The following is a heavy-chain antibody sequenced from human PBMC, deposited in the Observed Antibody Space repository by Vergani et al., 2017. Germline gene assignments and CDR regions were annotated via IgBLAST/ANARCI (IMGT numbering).Heavy chain of an antibody. CDR2: INPNSGGT. CDR3: VGGDFWSGTPFDAFDI. V-gene: IGHV1-2*02. CDR1: GYSFTSYW. Sequence: VQLVQSGAEVKKPGESLKISCKGSGYSFTSYWIGWVRQMPGKGLEWMGWINPNSGGTNYAQKFQGRGTMTRDPSISTAYMELSRLRSDDTAVYYCVGGDFWSGTPFDAFDIWGQGTMVTVSS. D-gene: IGHD3-3*01. J-gene: IGHJ3*02.